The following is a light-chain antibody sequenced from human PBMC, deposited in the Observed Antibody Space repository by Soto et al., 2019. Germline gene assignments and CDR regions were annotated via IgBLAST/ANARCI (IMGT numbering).Light chain of an antibody. V-gene: IGLV2-8*01. CDR1: SSDVGGYNY. CDR3: SSYAGSNYYV. Sequence: QSVLTQPPSASGFPGQSVTISCTGTSSDVGGYNYVSWYQQHPGKAPKLMIYEVSKRPSGAPDRFSGSKSGNTASLTVSGLQAEDEADYYCSSYAGSNYYVFGTGTKVTVL. J-gene: IGLJ1*01. CDR2: EVS.